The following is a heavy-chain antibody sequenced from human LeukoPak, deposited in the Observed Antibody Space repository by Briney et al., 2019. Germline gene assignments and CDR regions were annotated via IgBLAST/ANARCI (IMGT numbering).Heavy chain of an antibody. CDR3: ASLDYYDSSGYQGGDC. CDR2: IDPNSGGT. Sequence: GASVKVSCKASGYTFTSYYMHWVRQAPGQGLEWMGWIDPNSGGTNYAQKFQGRVTMTRDTSISTAYMELSRLTSDDTAVYYCASLDYYDSSGYQGGDCWGQGSLVTVSS. CDR1: GYTFTSYY. D-gene: IGHD3-22*01. V-gene: IGHV1-2*02. J-gene: IGHJ4*02.